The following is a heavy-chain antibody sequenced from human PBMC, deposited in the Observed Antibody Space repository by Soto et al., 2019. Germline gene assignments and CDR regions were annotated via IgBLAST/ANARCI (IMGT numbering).Heavy chain of an antibody. V-gene: IGHV3-33*01. CDR1: GSIFSGYG. D-gene: IGHD1-7*01. CDR3: ARGGIGGTAFRGFCDY. CDR2: IWYDGSNK. J-gene: IGHJ4*02. Sequence: QEHLVESGGGVVQPGRSLRLSCAASGSIFSGYGMHWVRQAPGKGLEWVAVIWYDGSNKYYADSVKGRFTISRDNSKKMLYLQMDSLRAEDTAVYYCARGGIGGTAFRGFCDYWGQGTLVTVSS.